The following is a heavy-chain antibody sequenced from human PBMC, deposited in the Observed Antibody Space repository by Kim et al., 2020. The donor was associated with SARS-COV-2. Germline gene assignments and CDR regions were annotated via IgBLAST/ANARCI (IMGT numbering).Heavy chain of an antibody. D-gene: IGHD1-26*01. CDR3: ARVSDSGELLGFDY. Sequence: TPSLESRVTISVDTSKNQFSLKLGSVTAADTAVYYCARVSDSGELLGFDYWGQGTLVTVSS. J-gene: IGHJ4*02. V-gene: IGHV4-30-2*05.